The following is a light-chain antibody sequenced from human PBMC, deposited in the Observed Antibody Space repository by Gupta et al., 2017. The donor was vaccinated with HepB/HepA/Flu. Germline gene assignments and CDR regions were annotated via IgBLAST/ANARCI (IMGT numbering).Light chain of an antibody. CDR3: QQYYSTPRS. J-gene: IGKJ2*04. CDR2: WAS. Sequence: DIVMTQSPDSLAVSLGVRATINCKSSQSVLYSSNNKNYLAWYQQKPGQPPKVLIYWASTRESGVPDRFSGGGSGTDFTLTISSLQAEDVAVYYCQQYYSTPRSFGQGTKLEIK. CDR1: QSVLYSSNNKNY. V-gene: IGKV4-1*01.